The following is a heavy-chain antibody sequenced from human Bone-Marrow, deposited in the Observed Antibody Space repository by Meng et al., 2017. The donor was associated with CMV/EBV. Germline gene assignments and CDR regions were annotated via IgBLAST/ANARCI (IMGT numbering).Heavy chain of an antibody. Sequence: ASVKVSCKASGYTFTSYDINWVRQATGQGLEWMGRMNPNSGNTGYAQKFQGRVTITRNTSISTAYMELSSLRSEDTAVYYCARGSGITIFGVVTQDWGQGTLVTVSS. CDR1: GYTFTSYD. D-gene: IGHD3-3*01. V-gene: IGHV1-8*03. CDR3: ARGSGITIFGVVTQD. J-gene: IGHJ4*02. CDR2: MNPNSGNT.